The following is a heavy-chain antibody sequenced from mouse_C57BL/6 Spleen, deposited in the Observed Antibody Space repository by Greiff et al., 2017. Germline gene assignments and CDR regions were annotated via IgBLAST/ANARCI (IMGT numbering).Heavy chain of an antibody. Sequence: VKLQESGPELVKPGASVKISCKASGYAFSSSWMNWVKQRPGKGLEWIGRIYPGDGDTNYNGKFKGKATLTADKSSSTAYMQLSSLTSEDSAVYFCTMITRGYYYAMDYWGQGTSVTVSS. D-gene: IGHD2-4*01. J-gene: IGHJ4*01. CDR3: TMITRGYYYAMDY. CDR1: GYAFSSSW. V-gene: IGHV1-82*01. CDR2: IYPGDGDT.